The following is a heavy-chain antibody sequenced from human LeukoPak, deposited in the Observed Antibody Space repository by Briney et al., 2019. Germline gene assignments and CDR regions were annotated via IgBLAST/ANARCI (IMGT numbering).Heavy chain of an antibody. CDR3: ARTVATIDYYFDY. J-gene: IGHJ4*02. D-gene: IGHD5-12*01. Sequence: PSETLSLTCTVSGYSTSSGYYWGWIRQPPGKGLEWIGSIYHSGSTYHNPSLKSRVTISVDTSKNQFSLKLSSVTAADTAVYYCARTVATIDYYFDYWGQGTLVTVSS. CDR2: IYHSGST. CDR1: GYSTSSGYY. V-gene: IGHV4-38-2*02.